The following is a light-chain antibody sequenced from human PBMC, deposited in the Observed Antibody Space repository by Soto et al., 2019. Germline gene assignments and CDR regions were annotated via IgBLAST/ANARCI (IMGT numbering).Light chain of an antibody. CDR1: SNDVGGYNF. V-gene: IGLV2-14*03. CDR3: TSYTSSITYV. J-gene: IGLJ1*01. Sequence: QSVLTQPASVSGSPGPAITISCTGNSNDVGGYNFVSWYQHHPGKAPKLIIYDVTNRPSGISNRFSGSKSGNTASLTISGLQAEDEADYYCTSYTSSITYVFGTGTKVTVL. CDR2: DVT.